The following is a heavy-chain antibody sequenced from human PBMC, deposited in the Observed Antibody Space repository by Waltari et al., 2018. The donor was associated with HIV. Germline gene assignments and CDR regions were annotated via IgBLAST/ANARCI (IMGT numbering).Heavy chain of an antibody. CDR3: ARQKESRLDD. CDR2: IYPDDSDA. Sequence: EVQLVQSGAEVKQPGESLKISCKASGYIFSDHWIGWVRRPPGKGLEWMGIIYPDDSDARYSPSFQGHIRFSVDRSTSTAYVQWTSVKTSDTAVYYCARQKESRLDDWGQGTQVTVSS. J-gene: IGHJ4*02. D-gene: IGHD1-1*01. CDR1: GYIFSDHW. V-gene: IGHV5-51*01.